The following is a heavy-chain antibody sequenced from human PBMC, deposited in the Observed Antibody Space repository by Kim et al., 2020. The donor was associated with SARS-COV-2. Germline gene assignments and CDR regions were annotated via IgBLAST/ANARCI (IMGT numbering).Heavy chain of an antibody. J-gene: IGHJ2*01. V-gene: IGHV4-59*01. Sequence: SETLSLTCPVSGGSISSYYWSWIRQPPGKGLEWIGYIYYSGSTNYNPSLKSRVTISVDTSKNQFSLKLSSVTAADTAVYYCARDHREWLQYTANWYFDLWGRGTLVTVSS. D-gene: IGHD3-3*01. CDR2: IYYSGST. CDR3: ARDHREWLQYTANWYFDL. CDR1: GGSISSYY.